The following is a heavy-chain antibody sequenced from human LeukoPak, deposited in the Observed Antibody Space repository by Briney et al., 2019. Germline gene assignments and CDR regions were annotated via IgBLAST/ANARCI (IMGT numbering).Heavy chain of an antibody. CDR2: ISGGGGST. CDR1: GFTFSILA. Sequence: GGSLRLSCAASGFTFSILAMNWVRQAPGKGLEWVSTISGGGGSTYYADSVKGRFTISRDNSKNTLYLQVNSLRAEDTAVYYCAKGGKWDVTPFDYWGQGTLVTVSS. D-gene: IGHD1-26*01. J-gene: IGHJ4*02. CDR3: AKGGKWDVTPFDY. V-gene: IGHV3-23*01.